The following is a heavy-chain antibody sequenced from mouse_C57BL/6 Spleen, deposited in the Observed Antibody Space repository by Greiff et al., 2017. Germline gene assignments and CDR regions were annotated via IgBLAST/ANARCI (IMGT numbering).Heavy chain of an antibody. CDR1: GYSFTGYY. J-gene: IGHJ2*01. Sequence: VQLQQSGPELVKPGASVKISCKASGYSFTGYYMNWVKQSPEKSLEWIGEINPSTGGTTYNQKFKAKATLTVDKSSSTAYMQLKSLTSEDSAVYYCARYPIYDGYYVGDYWGQGTTLTVSS. V-gene: IGHV1-42*01. CDR3: ARYPIYDGYYVGDY. CDR2: INPSTGGT. D-gene: IGHD2-3*01.